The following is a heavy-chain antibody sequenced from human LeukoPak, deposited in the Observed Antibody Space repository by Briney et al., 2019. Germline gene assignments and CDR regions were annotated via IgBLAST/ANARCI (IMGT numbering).Heavy chain of an antibody. Sequence: ASVKVSCKVSGYTLTELSMHWVRQAPGKGLEWMGGFDPEDGETIYAQKFQGRVTMTEDTSTDTAYMELSSLRSEDTAVYYCATGCEFYDSSGYYYWFDPWGQGTLVTVFS. D-gene: IGHD3-22*01. CDR1: GYTLTELS. CDR2: FDPEDGET. V-gene: IGHV1-24*01. J-gene: IGHJ5*02. CDR3: ATGCEFYDSSGYYYWFDP.